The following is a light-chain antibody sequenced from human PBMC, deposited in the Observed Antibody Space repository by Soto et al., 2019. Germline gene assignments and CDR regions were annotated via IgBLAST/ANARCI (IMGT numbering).Light chain of an antibody. V-gene: IGKV1-39*01. Sequence: DIQMTQSPSSLSASVGDRVTISCRASQNIGTYLNWYQQRLGQVPRLLIFSASTLQSGVPSRFSGSGSGTDFTLTISSLQPEDFATYYCQQSYTMLLSFGPGTKVDVK. J-gene: IGKJ3*01. CDR1: QNIGTY. CDR3: QQSYTMLLS. CDR2: SAS.